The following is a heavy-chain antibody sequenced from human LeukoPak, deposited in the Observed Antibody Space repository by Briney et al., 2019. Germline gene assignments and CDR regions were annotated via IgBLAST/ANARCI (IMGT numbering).Heavy chain of an antibody. J-gene: IGHJ4*02. CDR1: GFTFSSYA. V-gene: IGHV3-23*01. Sequence: GGSLRLSCAASGFTFSSYAMSWVRQAPGKGLEWVSAMSGSGGRTYYADSVKGRFTISRDNAKNSLYLQMNSLRAEDTALYYCAREGEYYDSKPSFFDYWGQGTLVTVSS. CDR2: MSGSGGRT. D-gene: IGHD3-22*01. CDR3: AREGEYYDSKPSFFDY.